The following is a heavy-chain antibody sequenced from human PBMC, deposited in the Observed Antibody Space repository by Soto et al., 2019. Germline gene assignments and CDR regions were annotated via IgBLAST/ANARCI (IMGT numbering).Heavy chain of an antibody. V-gene: IGHV3-23*01. CDR1: GFTFSTYH. Sequence: GRSLRLSCAASGFTFSTYHMVWVRQAPGKGLESLSSISGGGDRAYYVDSVKGRFTISRDNSKNTLYLQMNSLRAEDTAVYYCAKLGSSSWSPRYFFDYWGQGTLVTVSS. CDR2: ISGGGDRA. J-gene: IGHJ4*02. D-gene: IGHD2-2*01. CDR3: AKLGSSSWSPRYFFDY.